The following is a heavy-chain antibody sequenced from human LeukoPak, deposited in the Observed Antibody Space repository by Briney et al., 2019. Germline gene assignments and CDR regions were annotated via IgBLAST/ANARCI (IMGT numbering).Heavy chain of an antibody. D-gene: IGHD3-3*01. CDR3: ARVQNDIWSGYSTYYYYYYMDV. J-gene: IGHJ6*03. CDR1: GGTFTSYA. CDR2: IIPIFATA. Sequence: GSSVKVSCKASGGTFTSYAISWMPQAPGHGLEWMGGIIPIFATANYAQTFKGRVTITADESTSTAYMELSSLRSEDTAAYYSARVQNDIWSGYSTYYYYYYMDVWGKGTTVTVSS. V-gene: IGHV1-69*01.